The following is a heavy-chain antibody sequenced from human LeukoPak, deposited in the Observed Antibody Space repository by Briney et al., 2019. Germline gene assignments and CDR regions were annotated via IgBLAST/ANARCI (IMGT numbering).Heavy chain of an antibody. V-gene: IGHV3-23*01. D-gene: IGHD5-18*01. J-gene: IGHJ4*02. Sequence: GGSLRLSCAASGFTFSSYAMNWVRQTPGKGLEWVSTARASGSATYYADSVKGRFAISRDDSKSTLYLQMTNLRAEDTALYYCAKRYGNAWYEFDYWGRGTLVTVSS. CDR2: ARASGSAT. CDR1: GFTFSSYA. CDR3: AKRYGNAWYEFDY.